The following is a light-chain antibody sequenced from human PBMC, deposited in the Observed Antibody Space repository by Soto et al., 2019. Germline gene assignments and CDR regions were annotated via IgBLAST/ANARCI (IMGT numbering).Light chain of an antibody. CDR3: QQSHSAPFT. CDR1: QSISDY. J-gene: IGKJ3*01. CDR2: AAS. Sequence: DIQMTQSPFSLSASLGDRVTITCRASQSISDYLNWYQQKPGKGPKLLIFAASSLQVGVPSRFSGSGSGTDFTLTISSLQPEDFATYFCQQSHSAPFTFSPGTTVDIK. V-gene: IGKV1-39*01.